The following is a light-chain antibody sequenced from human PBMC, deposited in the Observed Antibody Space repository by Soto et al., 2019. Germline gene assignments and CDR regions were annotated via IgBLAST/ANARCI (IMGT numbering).Light chain of an antibody. CDR1: QSVGRN. V-gene: IGKV3-15*01. J-gene: IGKJ2*01. CDR3: QQYNNWLKT. Sequence: EIVMTQSPAILSASPGERATLSCRASQSVGRNLAWYQQKPGQAPRLLIYGASTRATGIPARFSGSGSGTVFLLTITLLQYDDVAVYYCQQYNNWLKTFGQGTKLEIK. CDR2: GAS.